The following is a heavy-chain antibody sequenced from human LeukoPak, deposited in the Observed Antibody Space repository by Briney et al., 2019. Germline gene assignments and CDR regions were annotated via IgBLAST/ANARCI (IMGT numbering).Heavy chain of an antibody. D-gene: IGHD5-12*01. J-gene: IGHJ4*02. Sequence: PSETLSLTCTVSGGTISSYYWRWIRQPPGKGLDWIGYIYYSGSTNYNPSLNSRVTISVDTSKNQFSLKLSSVTAADTAVYYCARDRYGDDSSFDYWGQGTLGTVSS. CDR1: GGTISSYY. CDR3: ARDRYGDDSSFDY. V-gene: IGHV4-59*01. CDR2: IYYSGST.